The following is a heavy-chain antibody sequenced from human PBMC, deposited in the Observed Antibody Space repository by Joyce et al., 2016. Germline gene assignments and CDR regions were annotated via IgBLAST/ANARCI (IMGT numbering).Heavy chain of an antibody. D-gene: IGHD2-8*01. Sequence: EVQLVESGGGMVKPGGSLRLSCAASGFTFSSYSMSWVRQGTGKGLELVSSLSSSSSYIKYTDSVKGRFTISRDNAKNSLYLQMNSLRVEDTAIYYCARSSYTNGIFDYWGQGTLVTVSS. CDR2: LSSSSSYI. J-gene: IGHJ4*02. CDR1: GFTFSSYS. V-gene: IGHV3-21*01. CDR3: ARSSYTNGIFDY.